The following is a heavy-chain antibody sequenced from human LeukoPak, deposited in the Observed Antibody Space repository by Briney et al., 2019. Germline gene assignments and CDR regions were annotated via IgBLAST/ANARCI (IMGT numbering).Heavy chain of an antibody. CDR2: IYHSGST. Sequence: SETLSLTCTVSGGSISSSSYYWGWIRQPPGKGLEWIGSIYHSGSTYYNPSLKSRVTISVDTSKNQFSLKLSSVTAADTAVYYCARVLDLYYYDSSGYSYFDYWGQGTLVTVSS. CDR3: ARVLDLYYYDSSGYSYFDY. CDR1: GGSISSSSYY. D-gene: IGHD3-22*01. V-gene: IGHV4-39*07. J-gene: IGHJ4*02.